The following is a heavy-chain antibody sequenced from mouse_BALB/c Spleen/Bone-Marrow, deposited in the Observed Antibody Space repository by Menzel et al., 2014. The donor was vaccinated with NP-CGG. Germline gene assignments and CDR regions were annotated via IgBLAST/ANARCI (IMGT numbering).Heavy chain of an antibody. Sequence: QVQLQQSGPELVKPGASVKISCKASGYRFTSYYIHWVKQRPGQGLEWIGWIFPGSGNTKYNEKFKGKATLTADTSSSTAYMQLSSLTSEDSAVYFCARSGYVGNYPYFYYWGQGTTLTISS. CDR3: ARSGYVGNYPYFYY. V-gene: IGHV1-66*01. D-gene: IGHD2-1*01. CDR1: GYRFTSYY. J-gene: IGHJ2*01. CDR2: IFPGSGNT.